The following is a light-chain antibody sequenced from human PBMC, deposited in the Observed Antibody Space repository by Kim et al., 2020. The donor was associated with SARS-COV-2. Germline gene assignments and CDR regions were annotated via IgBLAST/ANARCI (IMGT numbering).Light chain of an antibody. V-gene: IGKV3-20*01. CDR2: AAS. Sequence: EIVLTQSPGTLSLSPGERASLSCRASQSVSSSYLAWYQQKPGQAPRLLIYAASSRATGIPDRFNGSGSGTDFTLTTSRLEPEDFAVYYCHQYGGSLTFGGGTKLEI. J-gene: IGKJ4*01. CDR3: HQYGGSLT. CDR1: QSVSSSY.